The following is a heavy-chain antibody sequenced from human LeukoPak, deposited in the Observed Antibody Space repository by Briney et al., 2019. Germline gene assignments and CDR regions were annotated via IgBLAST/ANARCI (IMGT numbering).Heavy chain of an antibody. Sequence: SETLSLTCTVSRGSISSSSYYWAWIRQSPGKGLEWIGSVYYSGTIYHNPSFESRISISVDTITNQFSLKLSSVTAADTAVYYCARHLKIRSIAAVDYWGQGILVTVSS. CDR3: ARHLKIRSIAAVDY. V-gene: IGHV4-39*01. J-gene: IGHJ4*02. CDR1: RGSISSSSYY. D-gene: IGHD6-13*01. CDR2: VYYSGTI.